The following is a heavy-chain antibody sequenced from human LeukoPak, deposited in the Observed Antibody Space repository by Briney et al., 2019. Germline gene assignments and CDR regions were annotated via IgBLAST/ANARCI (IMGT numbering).Heavy chain of an antibody. CDR1: GGSISSSSYY. J-gene: IGHJ4*02. CDR3: ARSMELRYFDWLPSFPYYFDY. Sequence: SETLSLTCTVSGGSISSSSYYWGWIRQPPGKWLEWIGSIYYSGSTYYNPSLKSRVTISVDTSKNQFSLKLSSVTAADTAVYYCARSMELRYFDWLPSFPYYFDYWGQGTLVTVSS. D-gene: IGHD3-9*01. V-gene: IGHV4-39*01. CDR2: IYYSGST.